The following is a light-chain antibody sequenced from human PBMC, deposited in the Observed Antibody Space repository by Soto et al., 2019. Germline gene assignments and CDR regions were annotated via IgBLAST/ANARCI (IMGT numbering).Light chain of an antibody. CDR1: QGVSSD. CDR2: GAS. J-gene: IGKJ1*01. Sequence: EIVMTQSPATLSVSPGERATLSCRASQGVSSDLAWYQQKPGQAPRLLIYGASTRAAGIPVRFSGSGSGTEFTLTISGLQSEDFAVYYCQQDTNWPPWTFGQGTKVEIK. V-gene: IGKV3-15*01. CDR3: QQDTNWPPWT.